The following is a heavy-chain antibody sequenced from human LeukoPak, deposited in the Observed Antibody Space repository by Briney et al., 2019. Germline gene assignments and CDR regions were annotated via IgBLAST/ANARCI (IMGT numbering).Heavy chain of an antibody. CDR1: GDSVSSNSAS. J-gene: IGHJ5*02. D-gene: IGHD4-17*01. CDR3: AKNYGDSNWFDP. CDR2: ICYSTNWFN. Sequence: SQTLSLTFAISGDSVSSNSASWNWTRQSPSRGLEWLGRICYSTNWFNDFTLTVKSRIAINPDTSKNQFSLQLNAVTPEDTAVYYCAKNYGDSNWFDPWGQGTLVTVSS. V-gene: IGHV6-1*01.